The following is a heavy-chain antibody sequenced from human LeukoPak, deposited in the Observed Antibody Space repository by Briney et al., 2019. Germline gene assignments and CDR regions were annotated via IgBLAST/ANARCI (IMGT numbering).Heavy chain of an antibody. CDR1: GGSISSYY. CDR2: IYYSGST. Sequence: PSETLSLTCTVSGGSISSYYWSWIRQPPGKGLEWIGYIYYSGSTNYNPSLKSQVTISVDTSKNQFSLKLSSVTAADTAVYYCARQVDYGDYVSGIDYWGQGTLVTVSS. J-gene: IGHJ4*02. V-gene: IGHV4-59*08. D-gene: IGHD4-17*01. CDR3: ARQVDYGDYVSGIDY.